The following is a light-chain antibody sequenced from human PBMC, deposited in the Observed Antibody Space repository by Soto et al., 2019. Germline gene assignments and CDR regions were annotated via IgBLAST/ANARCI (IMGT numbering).Light chain of an antibody. CDR1: SSDVGGYNY. CDR2: GVS. J-gene: IGLJ1*01. CDR3: YSYTSSRAYV. Sequence: QSALTQPASVSGSPGQSITISCTGTSSDVGGYNYVSWYQQQSGKAPKLIIHGVSYRPSGVSNRFSGSKSGNTASLTISGLQAEDEADYYCYSYTSSRAYVFGIGTKLTV. V-gene: IGLV2-14*01.